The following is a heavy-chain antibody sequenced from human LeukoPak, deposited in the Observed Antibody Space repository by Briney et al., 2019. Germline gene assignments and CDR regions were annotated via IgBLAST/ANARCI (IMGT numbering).Heavy chain of an antibody. CDR1: GFTFSSYA. J-gene: IGHJ4*02. CDR3: AKLKTVAGTGYYFDY. CDR2: ISGSGGST. D-gene: IGHD6-19*01. Sequence: PGGSLRLSCAASGFTFSSYAMSWVRQAPGKGLEWVSAISGSGGSTYYADSVKGRFTISRDNSKNTLCLQMNSLRAEDTAVYYCAKLKTVAGTGYYFDYWGQGTLVTVSS. V-gene: IGHV3-23*01.